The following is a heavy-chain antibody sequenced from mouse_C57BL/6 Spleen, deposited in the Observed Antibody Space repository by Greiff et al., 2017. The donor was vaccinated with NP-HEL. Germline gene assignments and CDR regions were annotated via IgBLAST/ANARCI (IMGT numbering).Heavy chain of an antibody. CDR2: ISSGGDYI. D-gene: IGHD1-1*01. Sequence: EVHLVESGEGLVKPGGSLKLSCAASGFTFSSYAMSWVRQTPEKRLEWVAYISSGGDYIYYADTVKGRFTISRDHARNTLYLQMSSLKSEDTAMYYCTRVDTTVVAKGYFDVWGTGTTVTVSS. CDR3: TRVDTTVVAKGYFDV. J-gene: IGHJ1*03. CDR1: GFTFSSYA. V-gene: IGHV5-9-1*02.